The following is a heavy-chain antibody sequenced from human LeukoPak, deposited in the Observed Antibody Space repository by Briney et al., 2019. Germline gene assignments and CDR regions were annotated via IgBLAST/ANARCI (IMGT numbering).Heavy chain of an antibody. Sequence: GASVKVSCKASGYTFTGYYMHWVRQAPGQGLEWMGWINPNSGGTNYAQKFRGRVTMTGDTSISTAYMELSRLRSDDTAVYYCAREVGNCSGGSCLNWFDPWGQGTLVTVSS. CDR1: GYTFTGYY. J-gene: IGHJ5*02. CDR3: AREVGNCSGGSCLNWFDP. V-gene: IGHV1-2*02. D-gene: IGHD2-15*01. CDR2: INPNSGGT.